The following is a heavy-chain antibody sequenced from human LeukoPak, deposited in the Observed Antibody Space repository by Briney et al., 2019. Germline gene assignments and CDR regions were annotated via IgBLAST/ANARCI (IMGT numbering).Heavy chain of an antibody. CDR1: GFTSSNAW. J-gene: IGHJ4*02. CDR2: IKSKTDGGTT. CDR3: TTDPTGLIRGPMGY. D-gene: IGHD3-10*01. Sequence: GGSLRLSCAASGFTSSNAWMSWVRQAPGKGLEWVGRIKSKTDGGTTDYAAPVKGRFTISRDDSKNTLYLQMNSLKTEDTAVYYCTTDPTGLIRGPMGYWGQGTLVTVSS. V-gene: IGHV3-15*01.